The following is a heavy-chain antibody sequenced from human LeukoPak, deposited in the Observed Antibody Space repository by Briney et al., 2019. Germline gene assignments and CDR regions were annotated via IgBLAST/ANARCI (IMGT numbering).Heavy chain of an antibody. D-gene: IGHD4-17*01. J-gene: IGHJ6*02. CDR1: GFTVSSNY. V-gene: IGHV3-53*01. CDR3: ARPTGSATVSYYYGMDV. Sequence: GSLRLSCAASGFTVSSNYMSWVRQAPGKGLEWVSVIYSGGSTCYADSVKGRFTISRDNSKNTLYLQMNSLRAEDTAVYYCARPTGSATVSYYYGMDVWGQGTTVTVSS. CDR2: IYSGGST.